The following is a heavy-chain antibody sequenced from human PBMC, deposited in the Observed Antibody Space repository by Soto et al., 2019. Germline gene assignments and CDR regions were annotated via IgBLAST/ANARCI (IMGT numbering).Heavy chain of an antibody. V-gene: IGHV3-23*01. CDR3: AKTKFRGVIVNV. D-gene: IGHD3-10*01. CDR2: ISNSGSR. J-gene: IGHJ6*02. Sequence: GSLRLSCAASGFTFSSYAMYWVRQAPGKGLEWVSTISNSGSRYYADSVEGRFTISRDNSKNTLYLQMNSLRAEDTAVYYCAKTKFRGVIVNVWGQGTTVTVSS. CDR1: GFTFSSYA.